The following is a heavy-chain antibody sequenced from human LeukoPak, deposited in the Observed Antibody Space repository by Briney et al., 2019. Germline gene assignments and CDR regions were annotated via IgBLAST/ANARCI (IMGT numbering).Heavy chain of an antibody. J-gene: IGHJ4*02. Sequence: GGSLRLSCAASGFSFSGYEMNWVRQAPGKGLEWLSYISSSGSIIYYADSVKGRFTISRDNAKNSLYLQMNSLRAEDTAVYYCARGSRVWFGELLFDYWGQGTLVTVSS. D-gene: IGHD3-10*01. V-gene: IGHV3-48*03. CDR3: ARGSRVWFGELLFDY. CDR1: GFSFSGYE. CDR2: ISSSGSII.